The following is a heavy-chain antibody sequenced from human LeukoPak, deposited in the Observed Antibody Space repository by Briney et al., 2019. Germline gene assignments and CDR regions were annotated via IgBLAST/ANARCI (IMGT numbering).Heavy chain of an antibody. CDR1: GYTFTSYA. CDR2: INAGNGNT. Sequence: ASVKVSCKASGYTFTSYAMHWVRQAPGQRLEWMGWINAGNGNTKYSQKFQGRVTITRDTSASTAYMELSSLRSEDTAVYYCARVRYFDWFYDYWGQGTLVTVSS. D-gene: IGHD3-9*01. CDR3: ARVRYFDWFYDY. V-gene: IGHV1-3*01. J-gene: IGHJ4*02.